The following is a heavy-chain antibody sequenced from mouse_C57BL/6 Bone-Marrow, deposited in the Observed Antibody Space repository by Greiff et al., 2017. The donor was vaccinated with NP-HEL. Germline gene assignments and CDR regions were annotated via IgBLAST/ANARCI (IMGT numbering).Heavy chain of an antibody. D-gene: IGHD5-1-1*01. CDR3: ARHNTQGEYYFDY. V-gene: IGHV5-12*01. CDR2: ISNGGGST. J-gene: IGHJ2*01. Sequence: EVKLMESGGGLVQPGGSLKLSCAASGFTFSDYYMYWVRQTPEKRLEWVAYISNGGGSTYYPDTVKGRFTISRDNAKNTLYLQMSRLKSEDTARYYCARHNTQGEYYFDYWGQGTTLTVSS. CDR1: GFTFSDYY.